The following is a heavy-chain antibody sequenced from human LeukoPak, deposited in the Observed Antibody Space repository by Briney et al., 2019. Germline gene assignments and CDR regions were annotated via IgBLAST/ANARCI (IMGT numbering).Heavy chain of an antibody. CDR2: IKEDGSET. D-gene: IGHD5-12*01. Sequence: GGSLRLSCAASGFTFSDFWMTWVRQAPGSGLEWVANIKEDGSETYYLDSVEGRFIISRDDANNSLYLHMNSLRVEDTAVYYCARASAPDRVATTAVDNWGKGTLVTVSS. CDR1: GFTFSDFW. CDR3: ARASAPDRVATTAVDN. J-gene: IGHJ4*02. V-gene: IGHV3-7*04.